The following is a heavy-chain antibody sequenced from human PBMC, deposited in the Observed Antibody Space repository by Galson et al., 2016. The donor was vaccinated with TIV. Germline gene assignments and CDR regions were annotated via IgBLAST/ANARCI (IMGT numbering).Heavy chain of an antibody. CDR3: ARSSWGPPLGYCGRIRCYTGWYFDL. J-gene: IGHJ2*01. Sequence: SVKVSCKASGYTFTDYYMHLVRQAPGQGLEWMGWTNPASGGTNLAQKFQGRVTMTRDTSISTVFMELRRLTSDDTAVYSCARSSWGPPLGYCGRIRCYTGWYFDLWGRGTLVTVSS. D-gene: IGHD2-2*01. CDR1: GYTFTDYY. CDR2: TNPASGGT. V-gene: IGHV1-2*02.